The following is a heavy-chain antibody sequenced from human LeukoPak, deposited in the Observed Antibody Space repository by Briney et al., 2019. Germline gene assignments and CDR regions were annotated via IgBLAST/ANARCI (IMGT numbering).Heavy chain of an antibody. D-gene: IGHD3-22*01. V-gene: IGHV4-59*11. Sequence: SETLSLTCTVSGGSMSSHFWSWIRQPPGKGLEWIAFIYYSGRTRYNPSPQSRVTISIDTSENNFSLKVTSVTAADTALYYCARLLDNDSSGDPDTFDIWGQGTVVTVSS. J-gene: IGHJ3*02. CDR3: ARLLDNDSSGDPDTFDI. CDR2: IYYSGRT. CDR1: GGSMSSHF.